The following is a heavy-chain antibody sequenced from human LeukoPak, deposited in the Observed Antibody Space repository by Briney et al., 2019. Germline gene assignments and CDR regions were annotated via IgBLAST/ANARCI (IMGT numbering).Heavy chain of an antibody. CDR1: GGSISSYY. Sequence: NPSETLSLTCSVSGGSISSYYWSWIRQPPGKGLEWIGYIYYSGSTNYNPSLKSRVPISVDTSKTQFSLNLSSVTAADTAVYYCARGGVTTWNWFDPWGQGTLVTVSS. D-gene: IGHD4-17*01. J-gene: IGHJ5*02. V-gene: IGHV4-59*01. CDR2: IYYSGST. CDR3: ARGGVTTWNWFDP.